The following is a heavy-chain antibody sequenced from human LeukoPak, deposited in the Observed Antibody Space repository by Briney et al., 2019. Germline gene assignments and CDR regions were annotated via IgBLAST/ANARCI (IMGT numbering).Heavy chain of an antibody. D-gene: IGHD3-10*01. CDR3: ARGSDGRGVTYYYYYAMDV. Sequence: GGSLRLSCAASGFIFSSYEMNWVRQAPGKGPEWVSYISTTGSTVYYADSVKGRFTISRDNTKNSLFLQMHSLGAEDTAVYYCARGSDGRGVTYYYYYAMDVWGQGTTVTVSS. CDR2: ISTTGSTV. V-gene: IGHV3-48*03. J-gene: IGHJ6*02. CDR1: GFIFSSYE.